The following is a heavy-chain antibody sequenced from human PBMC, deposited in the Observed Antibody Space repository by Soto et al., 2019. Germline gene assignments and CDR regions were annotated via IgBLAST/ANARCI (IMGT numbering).Heavy chain of an antibody. J-gene: IGHJ3*01. CDR1: GISLSTSGVG. CDR2: IYWDDDK. V-gene: IGHV2-5*02. D-gene: IGHD4-4*01. CDR3: VHRFLHQPPTYAFDL. Sequence: QITLKESGPTLVKPTQTLTLTCTFSGISLSTSGVGVGWIRQPPGKALEWLALIYWDDDKRYSPSLKSRLTITKDTSINQVVLTMTNMDPMDTTTYYCVHRFLHQPPTYAFDLWGQVFILTVSS.